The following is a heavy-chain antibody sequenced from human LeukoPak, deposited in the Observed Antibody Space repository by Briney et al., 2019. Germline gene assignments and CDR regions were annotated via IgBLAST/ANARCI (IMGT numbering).Heavy chain of an antibody. D-gene: IGHD3-10*01. CDR3: ARGRRGPPPSSYYGSGSYYKMIYGMDV. CDR2: INHSGST. J-gene: IGHJ6*04. CDR1: GGSFSGYY. Sequence: SETLSLTCAVYGGSFSGYYWSWIRQPPGKGLEWIGEINHSGSTNYNPSLKSRVTISVDTSKNQFSLKLSSVTAADTAVYYCARGRRGPPPSSYYGSGSYYKMIYGMDVWGKGTTVTVSS. V-gene: IGHV4-34*01.